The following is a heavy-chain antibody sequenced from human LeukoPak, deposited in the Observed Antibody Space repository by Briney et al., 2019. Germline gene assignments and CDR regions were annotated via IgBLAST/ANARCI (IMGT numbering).Heavy chain of an antibody. D-gene: IGHD2-15*01. Sequence: GGSLRLSCAVSGFTFSNDWMHWVRQAPGKGLLWVSRISGDGTTTNYADSVKGRFTISRDNAKNTLYLQMYSLRAEDTAVYYCAGTWSFDYWGQGTLVTVSS. CDR1: GFTFSNDW. J-gene: IGHJ4*02. CDR2: ISGDGTTT. V-gene: IGHV3-74*01. CDR3: AGTWSFDY.